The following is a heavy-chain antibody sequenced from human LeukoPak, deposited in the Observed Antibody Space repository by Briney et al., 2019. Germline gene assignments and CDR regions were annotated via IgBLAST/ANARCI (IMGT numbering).Heavy chain of an antibody. V-gene: IGHV3-53*05. D-gene: IGHD1-26*01. CDR2: IYSGGTT. J-gene: IGHJ6*03. CDR3: AKGHGWEASYYYYYMDV. Sequence: GGSLRLSCAASGFTVRTNYMSWIRQAPGKGLEWVSVIYSGGTTYYADSVKGRFTISRDNSRNTLYLKMNSLRAEDTAVYYCAKGHGWEASYYYYYMDVWGKGTTVTISS. CDR1: GFTVRTNY.